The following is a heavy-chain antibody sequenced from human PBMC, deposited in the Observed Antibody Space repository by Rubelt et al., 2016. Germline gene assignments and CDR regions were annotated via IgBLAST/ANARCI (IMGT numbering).Heavy chain of an antibody. Sequence: EVQLVESGGGLVQPGGSLRLSCAASGFTVSSNYMSWVRQAPGKGLEWVSVIYSGGSTYYADSVKGRFTISRDNSKNTLYLQMNSLRAEDTAVYYCARDRGGDIEYSSSSDYWGQGTLVTVSS. CDR2: IYSGGST. CDR1: GFTVSSNY. J-gene: IGHJ4*02. CDR3: ARDRGGDIEYSSSSDY. D-gene: IGHD6-6*01. V-gene: IGHV3-66*01.